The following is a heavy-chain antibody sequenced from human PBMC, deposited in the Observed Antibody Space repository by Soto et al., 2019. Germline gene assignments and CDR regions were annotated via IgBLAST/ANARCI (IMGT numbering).Heavy chain of an antibody. V-gene: IGHV3-30*18. J-gene: IGHJ6*02. CDR3: AKYSSSSHYYYYYGMDV. CDR2: ISRDGSAS. Sequence: GGSLRLSCAASGFTLSTYGMHWVRQAPGKGLEWVALISRDGSASYYADSVKGRFIISRDTPNNTLYIQMNGLRTEDTAVYYCAKYSSSSHYYYYYGMDVWGQGTTVTVSS. CDR1: GFTLSTYG. D-gene: IGHD6-6*01.